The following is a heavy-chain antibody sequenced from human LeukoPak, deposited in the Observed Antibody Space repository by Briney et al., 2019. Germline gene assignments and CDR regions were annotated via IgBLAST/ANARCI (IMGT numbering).Heavy chain of an antibody. J-gene: IGHJ4*02. CDR3: AKDCCEGELVFGY. CDR1: GFTFSSYA. Sequence: GGSLRLSCAASGFTFSSYAMSWVRQAPGKGLEWVSAISGSGGSTYYADSVKGRFTISRDNSKNTLYLQMNSLRAGDTAVYYCAKDCCEGELVFGYWGQGTLVTVSS. CDR2: ISGSGGST. V-gene: IGHV3-23*01. D-gene: IGHD1-26*01.